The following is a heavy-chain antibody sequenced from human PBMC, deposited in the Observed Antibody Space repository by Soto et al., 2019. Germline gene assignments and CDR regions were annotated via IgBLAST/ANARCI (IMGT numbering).Heavy chain of an antibody. CDR2: ISGSGDSI. D-gene: IGHD6-19*01. J-gene: IGHJ4*02. CDR1: GFTVGSNA. CDR3: AKDTYSSGWYYFDY. Sequence: EVQLLESGGGLVQPGGSMKLSCVVSGFTVGSNAMSWVRQAPGTGTEWVSGISGSGDSIYYADSVKDRFTISRHNSKNPLYLQMNSLGVEDTAVYYCAKDTYSSGWYYFDYWGKVTLVTVSS. V-gene: IGHV3-23*01.